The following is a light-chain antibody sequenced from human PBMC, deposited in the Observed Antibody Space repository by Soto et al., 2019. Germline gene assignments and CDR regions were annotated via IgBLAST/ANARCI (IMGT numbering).Light chain of an antibody. CDR3: SSHAGRSAFYV. V-gene: IGLV2-14*01. J-gene: IGLJ1*01. CDR1: SSDIGAYDY. Sequence: QSVLTQPASVSGSPGQSITISCTGTSSDIGAYDYVSWYQQYPGRVPKLLIHEVTNRPSGVSDRFSGSKSGNTASLTISGLQTEDEADYYCSSHAGRSAFYVFGNGTKLTV. CDR2: EVT.